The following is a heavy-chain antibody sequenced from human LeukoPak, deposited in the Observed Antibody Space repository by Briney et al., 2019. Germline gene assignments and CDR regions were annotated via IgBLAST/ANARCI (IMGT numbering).Heavy chain of an antibody. Sequence: GGSLRLSCAGSGFNFDCSRMHWVRQGPGEGLVWVSRINSDGSSTTYADSVKGRFTISSDNAKNTLYPQMNSLRAEDTAVYYCARDRSYYGYFDSWGQGTLVTVSS. CDR3: ARDRSYYGYFDS. V-gene: IGHV3-74*01. CDR2: INSDGSST. D-gene: IGHD1-26*01. CDR1: GFNFDCSR. J-gene: IGHJ4*02.